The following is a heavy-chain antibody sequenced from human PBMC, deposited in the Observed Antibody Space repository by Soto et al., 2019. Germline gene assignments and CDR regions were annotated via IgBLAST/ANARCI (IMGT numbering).Heavy chain of an antibody. CDR2: IYWDDDK. CDR1: GFSLTTSGVG. Sequence: QITLKESGPTLVKSTQTLTLTCTFSGFSLTTSGVGVGWIRQPPGKALEWLALIYWDDDKRYSPSLKSSLTITKDTSKNQVVLMMTNMDPVDTATYSCAHSLGEDWFDPWGQGTLVTVSS. V-gene: IGHV2-5*02. J-gene: IGHJ5*02. D-gene: IGHD3-16*01. CDR3: AHSLGEDWFDP.